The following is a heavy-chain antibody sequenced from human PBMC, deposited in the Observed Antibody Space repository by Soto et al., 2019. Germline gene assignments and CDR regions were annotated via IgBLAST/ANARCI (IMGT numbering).Heavy chain of an antibody. CDR2: IYYSGST. V-gene: IGHV4-39*01. CDR1: GGSISSSSYY. D-gene: IGHD1-26*01. CDR3: ASRLPMAATLGGGFGYFDY. Sequence: QLQLQESGPGLVKPSETLSLTCTVSGGSISSSSYYWGWIRQPPGKGLEWIGSIYYSGSTYYNPSLKSRVTKSEGTSKNQFALQIPYVPAADTVVYYGASRLPMAATLGGGFGYFDYWGQGTLLTVSS. J-gene: IGHJ4*02.